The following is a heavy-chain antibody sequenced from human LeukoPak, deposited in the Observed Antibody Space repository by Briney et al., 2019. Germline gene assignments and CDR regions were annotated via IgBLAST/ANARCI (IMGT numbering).Heavy chain of an antibody. V-gene: IGHV3-30*04. CDR1: GFIFSSNA. J-gene: IGHJ4*02. CDR2: ISTDGRDK. Sequence: GGSLRLSCAVSGFIFSSNAMHWVRQAPGKGLEWVAVISTDGRDKHHADSVKGRFTISRDNSKNTLFLQMSSLRVEDTAIYYCARDLKAAADYYFDYWVQGTLVTVSS. CDR3: ARDLKAAADYYFDY. D-gene: IGHD6-13*01.